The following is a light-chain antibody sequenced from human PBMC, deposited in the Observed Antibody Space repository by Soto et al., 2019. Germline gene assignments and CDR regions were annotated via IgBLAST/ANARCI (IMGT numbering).Light chain of an antibody. CDR2: DAS. CDR1: QRVSSS. Sequence: EIVLTQSPATLSLSPGERATLSCRASQRVSSSLAWYQQKPGQAPRLLIYDASNRATGIPARFSGSGSGTDFTLTISSLQPEDFAVYYCQQRDDLYTFGQGTKVDIK. V-gene: IGKV3-11*01. J-gene: IGKJ2*01. CDR3: QQRDDLYT.